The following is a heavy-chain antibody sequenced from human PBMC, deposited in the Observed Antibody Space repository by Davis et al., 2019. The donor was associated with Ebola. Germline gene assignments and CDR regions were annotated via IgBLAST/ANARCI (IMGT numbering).Heavy chain of an antibody. Sequence: SETLSLTCAVYGGSFSGYFWSWIRQPPGKGLEWIGEINHSGNTNYNPSLKSRVTISVDTSKNQFSLKLSSVTAADTAVYYCARQGRNYYYYGMDVWGKGTTVTVSS. CDR1: GGSFSGYF. CDR2: INHSGNT. CDR3: ARQGRNYYYYGMDV. J-gene: IGHJ6*04. V-gene: IGHV4-34*01.